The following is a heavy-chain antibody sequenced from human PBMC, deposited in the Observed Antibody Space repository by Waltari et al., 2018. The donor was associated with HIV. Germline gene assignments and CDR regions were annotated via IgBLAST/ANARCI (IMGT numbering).Heavy chain of an antibody. CDR2: ILSDGNNE. J-gene: IGHJ3*02. V-gene: IGHV3-30*18. CDR1: GFTFSSYG. CDR3: AKDNSVNYFTGDAFDI. Sequence: QVQLVESGGGVVQPGRSLRLSCAASGFTFSSYGMHWVRQAPGKGPEWGAIILSDGNNEYYADSVKGRFTISRDNSKDTLYLQMNSLRAEDTAMYYCAKDNSVNYFTGDAFDIWGQGTMVIVSS. D-gene: IGHD1-26*01.